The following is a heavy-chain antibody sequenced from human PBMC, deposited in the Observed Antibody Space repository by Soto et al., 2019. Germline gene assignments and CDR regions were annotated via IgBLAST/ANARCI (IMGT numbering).Heavy chain of an antibody. J-gene: IGHJ4*02. CDR3: VRGRYGSEIH. CDR2: VYSGGAT. Sequence: PGGSLRLSCAASGVPFSNAWMTWVRLAPGKGLEWVSLVYSGGATHYAASVKGRFTISTHSSQNTLFLQMNSLRTEDTATYYCVRGRYGSEIHWGQGTKVTVSS. CDR1: GVPFSNAW. D-gene: IGHD3-10*01. V-gene: IGHV3-53*04.